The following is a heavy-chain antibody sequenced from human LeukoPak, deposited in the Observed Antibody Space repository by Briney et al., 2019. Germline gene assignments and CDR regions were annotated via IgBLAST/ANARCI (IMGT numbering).Heavy chain of an antibody. Sequence: SETLSLTCTVSGDSISSYYWSWIRQPAGKGLEWIGRIYTSGSTNYNPSLKSRVTMSVDTSKNQFSLKLSSVTAADTAVYYCARVRSKDVWRSYGSYYYYYYMDVWGKGTTVTISS. J-gene: IGHJ6*03. V-gene: IGHV4-4*07. D-gene: IGHD3-16*01. CDR1: GDSISSYY. CDR3: ARVRSKDVWRSYGSYYYYYYMDV. CDR2: IYTSGST.